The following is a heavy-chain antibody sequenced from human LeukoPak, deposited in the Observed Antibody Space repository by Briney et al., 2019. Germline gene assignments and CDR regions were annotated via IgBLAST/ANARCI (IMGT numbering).Heavy chain of an antibody. CDR1: GYTFTGYY. CDR2: INPNSGGT. V-gene: IGHV1-2*02. Sequence: GASVKVSCKASGYTFTGYYMHWVRQAPGQGLEWMGWINPNSGGTNYAQKFQGRVTMTRDTSISTAYMELSRLRSDDTAVYYCARTGIRQARRNPHFDYLGQGTLVNGSS. CDR3: ARTGIRQARRNPHFDY. J-gene: IGHJ4*02. D-gene: IGHD1-14*01.